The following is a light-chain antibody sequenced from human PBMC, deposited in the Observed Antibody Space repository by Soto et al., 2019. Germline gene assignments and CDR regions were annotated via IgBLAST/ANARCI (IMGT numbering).Light chain of an antibody. V-gene: IGKV3-15*01. CDR3: QQYNKWPPYT. CDR2: GAS. CDR1: QTVSRN. Sequence: EIVMTQSPATLSVSPGERATLSCRASQTVSRNLGWYQQKPGQAPRLLIYGASTRATGIPARFSGSGSGTEFTLTISSLQSVDFAVYYCQQYNKWPPYTFGQGPKVDIK. J-gene: IGKJ2*01.